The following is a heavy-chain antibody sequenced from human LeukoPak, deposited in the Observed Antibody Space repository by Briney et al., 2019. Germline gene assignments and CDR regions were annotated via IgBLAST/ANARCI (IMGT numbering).Heavy chain of an antibody. D-gene: IGHD2-2*01. CDR3: ARDALPAAMAYYFDY. Sequence: GGSLRLSCATSGFSFSSYGMHWVRQAPGKGVEGVAVIWFDGSTKYYVDSVKGRFTISRDNSKNTLYLQMNSLRAEDTALYYCARDALPAAMAYYFDYSGQGTLVTVSS. CDR1: GFSFSSYG. V-gene: IGHV3-33*01. J-gene: IGHJ4*02. CDR2: IWFDGSTK.